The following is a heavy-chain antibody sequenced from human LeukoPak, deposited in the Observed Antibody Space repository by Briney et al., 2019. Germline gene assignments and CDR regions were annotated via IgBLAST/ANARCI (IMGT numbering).Heavy chain of an antibody. J-gene: IGHJ2*01. CDR3: ARAGGAPFRYYDSSGYDWYFDL. Sequence: PGGSLRLSCAASGFTFSGYGMHWVRQAPGKGLEWVAFIRYDGSNKYYADSVKGRFTISRDNAKNSLYLQMNSLRAEDTAVYYCARAGGAPFRYYDSSGYDWYFDLWGRGTQVTVSS. CDR1: GFTFSGYG. CDR2: IRYDGSNK. D-gene: IGHD3-22*01. V-gene: IGHV3-30*02.